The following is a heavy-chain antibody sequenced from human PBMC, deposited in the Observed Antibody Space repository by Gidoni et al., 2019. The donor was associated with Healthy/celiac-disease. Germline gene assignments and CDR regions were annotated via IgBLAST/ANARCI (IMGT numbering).Heavy chain of an antibody. CDR2: LSSDGSNK. D-gene: IGHD2-21*02. Sequence: QVQLVESGGGVVQPGRSLRLSCAASGFTFRSYGMHWVRQAPGKGLVCVAFLSSDGSNKYYADYVKGRFTISRVNSKNTLYLQMNILRAEDTAVYYCAKGEGDSEEDPVGYFDYWGQGTLVTVSS. V-gene: IGHV3-30*18. CDR1: GFTFRSYG. CDR3: AKGEGDSEEDPVGYFDY. J-gene: IGHJ4*02.